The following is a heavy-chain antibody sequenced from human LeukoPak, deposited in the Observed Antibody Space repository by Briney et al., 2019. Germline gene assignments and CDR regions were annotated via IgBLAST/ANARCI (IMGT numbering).Heavy chain of an antibody. CDR1: GGSISSSSYY. J-gene: IGHJ4*02. Sequence: ETLSLTCTVSGGSISSSSYYWGWIRQPPGKGLEWVSAISGSGGSTYYADSVKGRFTISRDNSKNTLYLQMNSLRAEDTAVYYCAKDFGVAARGYFDYWGQGTLVTVSS. CDR3: AKDFGVAARGYFDY. CDR2: ISGSGGST. D-gene: IGHD3-3*01. V-gene: IGHV3-23*01.